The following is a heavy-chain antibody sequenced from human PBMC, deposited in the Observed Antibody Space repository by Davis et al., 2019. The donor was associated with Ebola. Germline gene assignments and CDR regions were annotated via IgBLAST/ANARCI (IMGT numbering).Heavy chain of an antibody. D-gene: IGHD3-3*01. J-gene: IGHJ4*02. CDR3: ARGRFLEWFHPFGY. V-gene: IGHV3-21*04. CDR1: GFSFSSCS. Sequence: PGGSLRLSCAASGFSFSSCSMNWVRQAPGKGLEWVSSISSSSTSRYYVDSVKGRFTISRDNAKNSLYLQMNSLRVEDTAVYYCARGRFLEWFHPFGYWGQGTLVTVSS. CDR2: ISSSSTSR.